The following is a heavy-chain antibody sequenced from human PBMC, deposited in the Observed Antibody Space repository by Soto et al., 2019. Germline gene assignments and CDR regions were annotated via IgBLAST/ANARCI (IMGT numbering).Heavy chain of an antibody. D-gene: IGHD5-18*01. CDR2: IIPIFGTA. CDR3: ARGTAMVTTYYYYYYGMDV. J-gene: IGHJ6*02. V-gene: IGHV1-69*01. CDR1: GGTFSSYA. Sequence: QVQLVQSGAEVKKPGSSVKVSCKASGGTFSSYAISWVRQAPGQGHEWMGGIIPIFGTANYAQKFQGRVTITADESTSTAYMELSSLRSEDTAVYYCARGTAMVTTYYYYYYGMDVWGQGTTVTVSS.